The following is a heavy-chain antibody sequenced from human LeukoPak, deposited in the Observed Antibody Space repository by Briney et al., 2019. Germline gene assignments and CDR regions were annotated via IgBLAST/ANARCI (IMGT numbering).Heavy chain of an antibody. V-gene: IGHV3-74*01. CDR3: AKDGDILTGYSLPGYYFDY. J-gene: IGHJ4*02. Sequence: PGGSLRLSCAASGFTFSTYWMHWVRQAPGKGLVWVSRINTDGSTTTYADSVKGRFTISRDNSKNTLYLQMNSLRAEDTAVYYCAKDGDILTGYSLPGYYFDYWGQGTLVTVSS. CDR1: GFTFSTYW. D-gene: IGHD3-9*01. CDR2: INTDGSTT.